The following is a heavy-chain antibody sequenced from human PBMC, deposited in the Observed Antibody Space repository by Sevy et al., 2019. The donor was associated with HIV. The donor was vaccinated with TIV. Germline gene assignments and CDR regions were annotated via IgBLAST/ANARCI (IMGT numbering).Heavy chain of an antibody. CDR1: GFTFSSYA. V-gene: IGHV3-30*04. J-gene: IGHJ6*02. CDR3: ARDEGQSYYYYYGMDV. CDR2: ISYDGSNK. Sequence: GGSLRLSCAASGFTFSSYAMHWVRQAPGKGPEWVAVISYDGSNKYYADSVKGRFTISRDNSKNTLYLQMNSLRAEDTAVYYCARDEGQSYYYYYGMDVWGQGTTVTVSS.